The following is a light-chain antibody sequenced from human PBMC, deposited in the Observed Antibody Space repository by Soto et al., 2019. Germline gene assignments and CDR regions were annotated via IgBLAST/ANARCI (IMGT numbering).Light chain of an antibody. CDR3: SSYASSSRYV. J-gene: IGLJ1*01. V-gene: IGLV2-14*01. Sequence: QSVLTQPASVSGSPGQSITISCTGTNSDVGGYNYVSWYQQHPGKAPKLMIYEVTNRPSGVSTRFSGSKSGDTASLTISGLQAEDEADYYCSSYASSSRYVFGTGTKVTVL. CDR2: EVT. CDR1: NSDVGGYNY.